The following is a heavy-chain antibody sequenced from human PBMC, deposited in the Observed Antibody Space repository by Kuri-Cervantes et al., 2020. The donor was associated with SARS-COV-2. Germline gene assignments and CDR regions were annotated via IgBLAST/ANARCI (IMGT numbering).Heavy chain of an antibody. D-gene: IGHD2-2*01. CDR2: IYYSGST. CDR1: GGSISGYY. CDR3: AREGSDIVVVPAAIRVYYYMDV. Sequence: GSLRLSCTVSGGSISGYYWTWIRQPPGKGLEWIGSIYYSGSTYYNPSLKSRVTISVDTSKNQFSLKLSSVTAADTAVYYCAREGSDIVVVPAAIRVYYYMDVWGKGTTVTVPS. J-gene: IGHJ6*03. V-gene: IGHV4-59*05.